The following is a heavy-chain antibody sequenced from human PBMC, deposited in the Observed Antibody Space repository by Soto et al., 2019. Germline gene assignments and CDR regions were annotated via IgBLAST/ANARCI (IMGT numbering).Heavy chain of an antibody. CDR2: IYYSGRT. J-gene: IGHJ4*02. Sequence: QAQLQESGPGLVKPSETLSLTCTVSGASINSYYWSWIRQPPGKGLEWIGYIYYSGRTNYSPSLKSRVTIPVDSSRNQFSLKLSSVTAADTAVYYCAASRGYCSGGSCYAWVFDSWGQGTLVTVSS. D-gene: IGHD2-15*01. V-gene: IGHV4-59*01. CDR1: GASINSYY. CDR3: AASRGYCSGGSCYAWVFDS.